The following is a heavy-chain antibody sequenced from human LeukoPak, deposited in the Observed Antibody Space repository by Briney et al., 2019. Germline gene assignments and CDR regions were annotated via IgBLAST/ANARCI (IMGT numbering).Heavy chain of an antibody. J-gene: IGHJ4*02. V-gene: IGHV1-69*13. CDR3: ARAPYGWRGYYFDY. CDR2: IIPILGTA. CDR1: GGTFSSYA. Sequence: SVKVSCKXSGGTFSSYAISWVRQAPGQGLEWMGGIIPILGTANYSQKFQGRVTITADESTSTAYMELSSLRSEDTAVYYCARAPYGWRGYYFDYWGQGTLVTVSS. D-gene: IGHD6-19*01.